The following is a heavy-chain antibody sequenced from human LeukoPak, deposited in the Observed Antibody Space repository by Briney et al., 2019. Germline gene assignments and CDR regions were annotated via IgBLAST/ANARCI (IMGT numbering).Heavy chain of an antibody. D-gene: IGHD1-26*01. Sequence: SETLSLTCTVSGGSISSYYWSWIRQPPGKGLEWIGHIYYSGSTNYNPSLKSRVTISVDTSKNQFSLKLSSVTAADTAVYYCARALVVGATTPNPIDAFDIWGQGTMVTVSS. CDR2: IYYSGST. CDR3: ARALVVGATTPNPIDAFDI. V-gene: IGHV4-59*13. J-gene: IGHJ3*02. CDR1: GGSISSYY.